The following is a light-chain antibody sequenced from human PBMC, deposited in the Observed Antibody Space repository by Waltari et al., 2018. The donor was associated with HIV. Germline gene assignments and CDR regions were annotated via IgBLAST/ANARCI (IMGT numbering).Light chain of an antibody. Sequence: QSTLTQPASVSGSPGQSITISCSGSNSDIGAYNLVSWYQQSPGKAPKLILFETNRRPAGVSHRYSGSKSCYTASLTMSGLQADDEADYHCSSYARGRELVFGGGTKLTVL. J-gene: IGLJ2*01. V-gene: IGLV2-23*01. CDR2: ETN. CDR3: SSYARGRELV. CDR1: NSDIGAYNL.